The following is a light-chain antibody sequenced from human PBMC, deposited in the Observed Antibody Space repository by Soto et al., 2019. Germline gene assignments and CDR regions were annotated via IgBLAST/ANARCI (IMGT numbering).Light chain of an antibody. CDR3: CSYAGSNTLT. Sequence: QSVLTQPASVSGSPGQSITISCTGTSSDVGIYNLVSWYQHHPGKAPKLIIYEVSKRPSGVSNRFSGSKSGNTASLTISGLQAEDEADYHCCSYAGSNTLTFGGGTQLTVL. J-gene: IGLJ2*01. CDR2: EVS. V-gene: IGLV2-23*02. CDR1: SSDVGIYNL.